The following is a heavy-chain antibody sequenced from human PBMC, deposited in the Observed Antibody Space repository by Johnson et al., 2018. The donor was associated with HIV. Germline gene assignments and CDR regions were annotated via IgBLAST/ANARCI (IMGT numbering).Heavy chain of an antibody. CDR1: GFTFSVYD. V-gene: IGHV3-30*02. CDR2: IHYDAIGK. D-gene: IGHD3-16*01. J-gene: IGHJ3*02. CDR3: ARGVVGVLSNALDI. Sequence: QVHLVESGGGVVQSGGSLRLSYDASGFTFSVYDRHWVCQAPGKGLQWVPFIHYDAIGKYSGGAVKGRFAISRDSSKNTLYLQMNSLRPEDTAVYYCARGVVGVLSNALDIWGQGTMVSVSS.